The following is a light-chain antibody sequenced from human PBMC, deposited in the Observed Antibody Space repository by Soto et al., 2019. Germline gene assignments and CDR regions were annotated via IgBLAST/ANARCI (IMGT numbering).Light chain of an antibody. CDR1: QTVGNNY. V-gene: IGKV3-20*01. Sequence: DIVLTQSPDTLSLSPGERATLSCRAGQTVGNNYLAWYQQKPGQALRLLIYGASARATGIPDRFSGSGSGTDFSLTITRLEPEDSAVYYCQQYSSSRGRTFGQGTRVEIK. CDR3: QQYSSSRGRT. CDR2: GAS. J-gene: IGKJ1*01.